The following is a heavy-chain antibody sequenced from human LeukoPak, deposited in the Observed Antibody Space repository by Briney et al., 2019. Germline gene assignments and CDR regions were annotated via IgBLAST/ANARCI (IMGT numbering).Heavy chain of an antibody. CDR1: GFTFSSYW. J-gene: IGHJ4*02. V-gene: IGHV3-7*01. CDR2: IKQDGSEK. Sequence: PGGSLRLSCAASGFTFSSYWMSWVRQAPGKGLEWVANIKQDGSEKYFVDSMKGRFTISRDNAKNSLYLQMNSLRAEDTAVYYCARDEETPVAVRVSFDYWGQGTLVTVSS. D-gene: IGHD6-19*01. CDR3: ARDEETPVAVRVSFDY.